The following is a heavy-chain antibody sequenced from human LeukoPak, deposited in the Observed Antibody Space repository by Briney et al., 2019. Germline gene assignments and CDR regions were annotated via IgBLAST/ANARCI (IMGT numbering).Heavy chain of an antibody. D-gene: IGHD6-13*01. CDR1: GYTFSYYV. J-gene: IGHJ4*02. CDR3: ARGSRRAAGALDS. Sequence: GGSLRLSCAASGYTFSYYVMHWVRQAPGKGLEWVAVIWYDGSNKYYADSVKGRFTISRDNSKNTLYLLMNSLRADDTAVYYCARGSRRAAGALDSWGQGTLVIVSS. V-gene: IGHV3-33*01. CDR2: IWYDGSNK.